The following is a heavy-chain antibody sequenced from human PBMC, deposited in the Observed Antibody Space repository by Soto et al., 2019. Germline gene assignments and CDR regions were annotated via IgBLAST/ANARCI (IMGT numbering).Heavy chain of an antibody. CDR2: ISYDGSNK. J-gene: IGHJ5*02. Sequence: QVQLVESGGGVVQPGRSLSLSCAASGFTFSSYGMHWVRQAPGKGLAWVAVISYDGSNKYYADSVKGRFTISRDNSKNTLYRQMNSLRVEETAVYYGAEGASRSYLYDCFDPWGQGTLVTVSA. CDR3: AEGASRSYLYDCFDP. D-gene: IGHD3-10*01. CDR1: GFTFSSYG. V-gene: IGHV3-30*18.